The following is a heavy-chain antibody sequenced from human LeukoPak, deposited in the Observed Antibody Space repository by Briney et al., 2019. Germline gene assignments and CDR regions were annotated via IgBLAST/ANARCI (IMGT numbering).Heavy chain of an antibody. CDR2: TSAHNGNT. Sequence: ASVKVSCKASGYTFTSYSISWVRQAPGQGLEWVGWTSAHNGNTIYAQKVQGRVTITTDRSTSTDYMELRSLKSDDTAVYYCARASYCSGGGCYSDYWGQGTLVTVSS. CDR3: ARASYCSGGGCYSDY. D-gene: IGHD2-15*01. CDR1: GYTFTSYS. V-gene: IGHV1-18*01. J-gene: IGHJ4*02.